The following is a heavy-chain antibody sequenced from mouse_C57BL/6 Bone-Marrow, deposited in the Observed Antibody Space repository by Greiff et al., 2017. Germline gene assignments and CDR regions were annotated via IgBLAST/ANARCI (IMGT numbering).Heavy chain of an antibody. CDR2: INPNHGGT. CDR1: GYTITDYY. CDR3: ARRDYYYGSSFYCDY. V-gene: IGHV1-26*01. Sequence: EVQLQQSGPELVKPGASVKISCQATGYTITDYYMNWVKQSHGKSLEWIGDINPNHGGTSYNQKFKGKATLTVDKSSSTAYMELRSLTSEDSAVYYCARRDYYYGSSFYCDYWGQGTTLTVAS. J-gene: IGHJ2*01. D-gene: IGHD1-1*01.